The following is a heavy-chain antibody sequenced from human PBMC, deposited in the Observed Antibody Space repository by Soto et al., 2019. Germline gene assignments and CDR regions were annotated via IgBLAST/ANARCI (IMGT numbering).Heavy chain of an antibody. D-gene: IGHD6-19*01. CDR3: AHIVVAGLGYYFDY. Sequence: QITLKESGPTLVKPTQTLTLTCTFSGFSLSSTRMAVGWIRQPPGKALEWLALIYWDDDKRYSPFLKSRLTITEATAKNQVVLTTSNMDPVDTARYYCAHIVVAGLGYYFDYWGQGTLVTVSS. CDR1: GFSLSSTRMA. CDR2: IYWDDDK. V-gene: IGHV2-5*02. J-gene: IGHJ4*02.